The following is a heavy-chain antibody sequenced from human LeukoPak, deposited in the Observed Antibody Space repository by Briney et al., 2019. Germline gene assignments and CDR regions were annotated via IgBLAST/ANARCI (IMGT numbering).Heavy chain of an antibody. Sequence: SETLSLTCTVSGGSISSYYWSWIRQPPGKGLEWIGYIYYSGSTNYNPSLKSRVTISVDTSKNQFSLKLSSVTAADTAVYYCAGKYYYDSSGYFWFDPWSQGTLVTVSS. CDR1: GGSISSYY. CDR3: AGKYYYDSSGYFWFDP. V-gene: IGHV4-59*01. CDR2: IYYSGST. D-gene: IGHD3-22*01. J-gene: IGHJ5*02.